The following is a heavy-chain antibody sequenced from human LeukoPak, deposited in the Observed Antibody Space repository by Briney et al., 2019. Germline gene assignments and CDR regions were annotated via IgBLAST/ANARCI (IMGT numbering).Heavy chain of an antibody. Sequence: PSETLSLTCTVSGGSISSGGYYWSWIRQHPGKGLEWIGYIYYSGSTYYNPSLKSRVTISVDTSKNQFSLKLSSVTAADTAVYYCARDRPYYDILTGHRWPYGMHVWGKGTTVTVSS. CDR3: ARDRPYYDILTGHRWPYGMHV. J-gene: IGHJ6*04. CDR1: GGSISSGGYY. CDR2: IYYSGST. V-gene: IGHV4-31*03. D-gene: IGHD3-9*01.